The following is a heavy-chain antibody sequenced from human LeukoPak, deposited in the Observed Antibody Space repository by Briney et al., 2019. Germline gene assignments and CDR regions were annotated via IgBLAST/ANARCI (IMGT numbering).Heavy chain of an antibody. V-gene: IGHV1-46*01. CDR2: INPSGGIT. Sequence: ASVKVSCKASGYTFTSYGISWVRQAPGQGLEWLGIINPSGGITTYAQKFQGRVTVTMDTSTSTVYMELSSLRSEDTAVYYCARGDRLPGYSAPVGDYWGQGTLVTASS. J-gene: IGHJ4*02. D-gene: IGHD3-9*01. CDR3: ARGDRLPGYSAPVGDY. CDR1: GYTFTSYG.